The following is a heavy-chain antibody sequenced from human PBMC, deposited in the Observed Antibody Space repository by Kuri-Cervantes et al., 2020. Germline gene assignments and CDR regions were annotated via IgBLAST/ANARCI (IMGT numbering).Heavy chain of an antibody. D-gene: IGHD3-3*01. Sequence: ASVKVSCKASGYTFTGYYMHWVRQAPGQGLEWMGWMNPNSGGTNYAQKFQGWVTMTRDTSISTAYMELSRLRSDDTAVYYCARGGLEWLDLFGWFDPWGQGTLVTVSS. CDR3: ARGGLEWLDLFGWFDP. CDR1: GYTFTGYY. V-gene: IGHV1-2*04. J-gene: IGHJ5*02. CDR2: MNPNSGGT.